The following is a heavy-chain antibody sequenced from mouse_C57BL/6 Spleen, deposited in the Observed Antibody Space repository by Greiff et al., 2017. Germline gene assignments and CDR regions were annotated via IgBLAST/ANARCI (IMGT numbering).Heavy chain of an antibody. CDR3: AKRCYYYGSSYAMDY. J-gene: IGHJ4*01. V-gene: IGHV2-9*01. D-gene: IGHD1-1*01. CDR1: GFSLTSYG. Sequence: QVQLKESGPGLVAPSQSLSITCTVSGFSLTSYGVDWVRQPPGKGLEWLGVIWGGGSTNYNSALMSRRSISKDNSKSQFFLTMNSLQTDATAMYYCAKRCYYYGSSYAMDYWGQGTSVTVSS. CDR2: IWGGGST.